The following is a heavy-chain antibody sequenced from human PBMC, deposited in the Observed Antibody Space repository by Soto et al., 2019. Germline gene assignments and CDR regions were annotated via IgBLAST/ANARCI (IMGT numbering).Heavy chain of an antibody. D-gene: IGHD3-10*01. J-gene: IGHJ6*02. CDR3: ARGVVRGVIITVNGMDV. Sequence: QVQLVQSGAEVKKPGSSVKVSCKASGGTFSSYAISWVRQAPGQGLEWMGGIIPIFGTANYAQKFQGRVTITADESTSTAYMEPSSLRSEDTAVYYCARGVVRGVIITVNGMDVWGQGTTVTVSS. V-gene: IGHV1-69*01. CDR2: IIPIFGTA. CDR1: GGTFSSYA.